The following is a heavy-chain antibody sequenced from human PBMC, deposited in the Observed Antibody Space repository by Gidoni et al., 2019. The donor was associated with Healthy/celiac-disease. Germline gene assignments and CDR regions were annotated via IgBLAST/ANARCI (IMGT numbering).Heavy chain of an antibody. Sequence: VQLQESGPGLVKPSETLSLPCTVSGCSISSYYWSWLRQPPGKGLEWIGYVYYSGSTNYNPSLESRVTISVDTSKNQFSLKLSSVTAADTALYYCARTSMTTVTLDYWGHGTLVTVSS. J-gene: IGHJ4*03. V-gene: IGHV4-59*01. CDR2: VYYSGST. CDR3: ARTSMTTVTLDY. D-gene: IGHD4-17*01. CDR1: GCSISSYY.